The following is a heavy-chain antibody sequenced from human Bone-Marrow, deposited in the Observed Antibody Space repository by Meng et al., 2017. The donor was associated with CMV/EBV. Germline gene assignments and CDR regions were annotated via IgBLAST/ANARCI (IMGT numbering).Heavy chain of an antibody. CDR1: GFRFSGYT. D-gene: IGHD2-21*01. CDR3: AKDLNYGGISGLDY. J-gene: IGHJ4*02. V-gene: IGHV3-23*01. CDR2: LTSGGGA. Sequence: GESLKISCTASGFRFSGYTMTWVRQAPGGGLEWVSTLTSGGGAFYADSVKGRFTISRDNSKNTLYLQMNSLRAEDTALFYCAKDLNYGGISGLDYWGQGTRVTVSS.